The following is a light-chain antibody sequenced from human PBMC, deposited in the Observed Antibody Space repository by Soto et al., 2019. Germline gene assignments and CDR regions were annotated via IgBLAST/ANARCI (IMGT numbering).Light chain of an antibody. V-gene: IGKV1-39*01. CDR1: QRITTY. Sequence: IQMTQSPSSLSASVGDRVTITCRASQRITTYLNWYQQKPGEAPKLLISTSGTLQRGVPSRFSGCGSVTDSNLSITALRTEYVTTYFCQPTYSTPYTFGQGTKLESK. CDR3: QPTYSTPYT. CDR2: TSG. J-gene: IGKJ2*01.